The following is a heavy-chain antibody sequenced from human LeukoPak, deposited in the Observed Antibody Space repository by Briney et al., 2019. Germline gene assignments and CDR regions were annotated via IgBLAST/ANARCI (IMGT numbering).Heavy chain of an antibody. J-gene: IGHJ4*02. V-gene: IGHV3-23*01. CDR3: AKDRSLLRGFDY. Sequence: GGSLRLSCAASGFTFSSYAMSWVRQAPGKGLEWVSAISGSGGTTYYADSVKGRFTISRDKSKNTLYLQMNSLRAEDTAVYYCAKDRSLLRGFDYWGQGTLVTVSS. D-gene: IGHD1-26*01. CDR1: GFTFSSYA. CDR2: ISGSGGTT.